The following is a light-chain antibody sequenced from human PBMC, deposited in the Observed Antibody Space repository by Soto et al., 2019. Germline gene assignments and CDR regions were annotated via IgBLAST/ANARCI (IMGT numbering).Light chain of an antibody. CDR1: QSVSTN. V-gene: IGKV3D-15*01. Sequence: VVMTQSPATVSVSPGERATLSCRASQSVSTNLAWYQQKPGQAPRLLIYGASGRATAIPARFSGSGSGTEFTLTISSLQSEDRAIYYCQQYDKWPETFGQGTKVDIK. CDR2: GAS. CDR3: QQYDKWPET. J-gene: IGKJ1*01.